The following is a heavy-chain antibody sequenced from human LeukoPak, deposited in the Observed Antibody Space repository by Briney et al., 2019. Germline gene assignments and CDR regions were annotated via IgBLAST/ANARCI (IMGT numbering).Heavy chain of an antibody. CDR2: IIPIFGTA. V-gene: IGHV1-69*13. D-gene: IGHD4/OR15-4a*01. CDR3: ARSLVTDYGGDSHFDY. J-gene: IGHJ4*02. Sequence: SVKVSCKASGGTFSSYAISWVRQAPGQGLEWMGRIIPIFGTANYAQKFQGRVTITADESTSTAYMELSSLRSEDTAVYYCARSLVTDYGGDSHFDYWGQGTLVTVSS. CDR1: GGTFSSYA.